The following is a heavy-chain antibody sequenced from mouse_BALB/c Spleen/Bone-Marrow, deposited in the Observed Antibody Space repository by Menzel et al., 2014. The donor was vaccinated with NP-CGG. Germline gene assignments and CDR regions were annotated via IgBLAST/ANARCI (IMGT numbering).Heavy chain of an antibody. V-gene: IGHV1-87*01. CDR2: IYPGDGDT. CDR3: ARNYYYGSSWITMDY. CDR1: GYAFTSYW. J-gene: IGHJ4*01. D-gene: IGHD1-1*01. Sequence: VQLQESGAELARPGASVKLSCKASGYAFTSYWMQWVKQRPGQGLEWIGAIYPGDGDTRNTQKFKGKATLTADKSSSTAYMQLSSLASEDSAVYYCARNYYYGSSWITMDYWGQGTPFPVSS.